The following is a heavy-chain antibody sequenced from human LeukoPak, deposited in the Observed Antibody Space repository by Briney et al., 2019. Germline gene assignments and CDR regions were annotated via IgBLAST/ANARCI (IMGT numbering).Heavy chain of an antibody. CDR3: AAGGSRWELRPFDY. D-gene: IGHD2-15*01. CDR1: GGSISSSSYY. J-gene: IGHJ4*02. CDR2: IYYSGST. V-gene: IGHV4-39*07. Sequence: PSETLSLTCTVSGGSISSSSYYWGWTRQPPGKGLEWIGSIYYSGSTYYNPSLKSRVTISVDTSKNQFSLKLSSVTAADTAVYYCAAGGSRWELRPFDYWGQGTLVTVSS.